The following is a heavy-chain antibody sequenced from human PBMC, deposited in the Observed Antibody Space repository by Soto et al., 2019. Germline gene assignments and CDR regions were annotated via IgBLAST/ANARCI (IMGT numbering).Heavy chain of an antibody. D-gene: IGHD3-22*01. V-gene: IGHV4-39*01. CDR2: IYYGGTT. Sequence: PSESLTLTCTVSGATISTTNYYWGRHRQPPGQGLDWIGNIYYGGTTYYNPSLKSLVTVSVDTYKNQLSLRENSVTAADTAVYYCLGVVEAATRHTDFDSWGQGILVTVSS. J-gene: IGHJ4*02. CDR1: GATISTTNYY. CDR3: LGVVEAATRHTDFDS.